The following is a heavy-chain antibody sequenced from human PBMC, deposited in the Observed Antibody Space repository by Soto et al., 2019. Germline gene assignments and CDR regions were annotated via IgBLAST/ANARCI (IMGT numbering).Heavy chain of an antibody. CDR1: GFTFSSYA. D-gene: IGHD3-22*01. CDR2: ISYDGSKK. J-gene: IGHJ4*02. Sequence: QVQLVESGGGVVQPGRSLRLSCAASGFTFSSYAMHWVRQAPGKGLEWVAVISYDGSKKYYADSEKGRFTISRDNSKKTLFLKMKSLRAEDTGVYFCARDHLASYYHGSSGYYGGGGFDYWGQGTLVTVSS. V-gene: IGHV3-30-3*01. CDR3: ARDHLASYYHGSSGYYGGGGFDY.